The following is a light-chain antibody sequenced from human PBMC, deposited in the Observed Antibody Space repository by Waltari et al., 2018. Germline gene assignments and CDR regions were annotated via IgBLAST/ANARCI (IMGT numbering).Light chain of an antibody. J-gene: IGKJ4*01. CDR2: AAS. CDR1: QGMSGY. V-gene: IGKV1-9*01. CDR3: QHVYSYPVT. Sequence: DIQLTPSPSFLSASVGDRVTFTCRASQGMSGYLAWYQQKPNKAPKLLINAASTLQSGVPSRFSGGKSGTEFTLTISSLQPEDFATYFCQHVYSYPVTFGGGTTLDI.